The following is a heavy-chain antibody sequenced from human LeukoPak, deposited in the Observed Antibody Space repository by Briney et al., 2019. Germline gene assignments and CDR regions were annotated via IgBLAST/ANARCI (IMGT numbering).Heavy chain of an antibody. CDR1: GFTFSAYA. CDR3: AKRGSGWYEDYYYYMDV. CDR2: ISDSGGGT. Sequence: PGGSLRLSCAGSGFTFSAYAMSWVRQAPGKGLEWVSAISDSGGGTNYADSVKGRFTISRDNSKNTLYLQMNSLRAEDTAVYYCAKRGSGWYEDYYYYMDVWGKGTTVTISS. D-gene: IGHD6-19*01. V-gene: IGHV3-23*01. J-gene: IGHJ6*03.